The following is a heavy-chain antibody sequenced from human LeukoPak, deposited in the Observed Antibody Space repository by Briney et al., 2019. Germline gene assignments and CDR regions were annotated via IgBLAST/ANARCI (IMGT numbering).Heavy chain of an antibody. V-gene: IGHV3-23*01. CDR2: ISGSGGST. CDR3: ARISRGGYSFGYIDAFDI. J-gene: IGHJ3*02. D-gene: IGHD5-18*01. CDR1: GFTFSSYW. Sequence: GGSLRLSCAASGFTFSSYWMSWVRQAPGKGLEWVSAISGSGGSTYYADSVKGRFTISRDNSKNTLYLQMSSLRAEDTAVYYCARISRGGYSFGYIDAFDIWGQGTMVTVSS.